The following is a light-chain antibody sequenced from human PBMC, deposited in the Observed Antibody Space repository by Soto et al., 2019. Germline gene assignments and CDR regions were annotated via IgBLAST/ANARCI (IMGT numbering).Light chain of an antibody. J-gene: IGKJ2*01. CDR2: SAS. CDR3: QQYHIWPPT. V-gene: IGKV3-15*01. Sequence: EIVLTQSPATLSVSPGERATLSCRASQSLSNYLAWYQQKPGQAPRLLMYSASTRATGVPARFSASGSGTEFALTISSLQSEESAIYFCQQYHIWPPTFGQGTKLEIK. CDR1: QSLSNY.